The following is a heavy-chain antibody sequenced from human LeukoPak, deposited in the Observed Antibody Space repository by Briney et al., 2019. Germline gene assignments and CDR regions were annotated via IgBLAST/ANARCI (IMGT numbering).Heavy chain of an antibody. CDR2: IRSKADNYAT. V-gene: IGHV3-73*01. Sequence: PGGSLKLSCAASGFSFSGSGMHWVRQASGKRLKWVGHIRSKADNYATTYAAWVKGRFTISRDDSKNTAYLQMNSPKTEDSAVYYCTTLGSSQVPARDYWGQGALVTVSS. CDR3: TTLGSSQVPARDY. D-gene: IGHD2-2*01. J-gene: IGHJ4*02. CDR1: GFSFSGSG.